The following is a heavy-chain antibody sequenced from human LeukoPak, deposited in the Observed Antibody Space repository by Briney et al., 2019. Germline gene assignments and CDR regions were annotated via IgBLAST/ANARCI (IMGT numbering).Heavy chain of an antibody. Sequence: PSETLSLTCTASGGSVSSGSYYWSWIRQPPGKGLEWIGYIYYSGSTNYNPSLKSRVTISVDTSKNQFSLKLTSVTAADTAVYYCAREDSSSWYRWFDPWGQGTLVTVSS. V-gene: IGHV4-61*01. CDR3: AREDSSSWYRWFDP. CDR2: IYYSGST. J-gene: IGHJ5*02. D-gene: IGHD3-22*01. CDR1: GGSVSSGSYY.